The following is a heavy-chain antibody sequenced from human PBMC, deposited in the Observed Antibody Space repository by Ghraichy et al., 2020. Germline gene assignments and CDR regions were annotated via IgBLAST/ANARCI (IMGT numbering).Heavy chain of an antibody. Sequence: GGSLRLSCAASGFSFSNAWMNWVRQAPGKGLEWVGRIKSKSDGGTTDSAAPVKGRFTISRDDSRNMLYLQMNSLKTEDTAVYYCTTGGYKFGFHYYFDYWGQGSLVTVPS. V-gene: IGHV3-15*07. D-gene: IGHD5-18*01. CDR1: GFSFSNAW. J-gene: IGHJ4*02. CDR2: IKSKSDGGTT. CDR3: TTGGYKFGFHYYFDY.